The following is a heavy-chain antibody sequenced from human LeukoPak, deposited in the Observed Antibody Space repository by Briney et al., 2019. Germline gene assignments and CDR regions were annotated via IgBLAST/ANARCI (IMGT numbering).Heavy chain of an antibody. J-gene: IGHJ4*02. V-gene: IGHV1-2*02. CDR1: GYTFTGYY. Sequence: ASVKVTCKASGYTFTGYYMHWVRQAPGQGLEWMGWINPNSGGTNYAQKFQGRVTMTRDTSISTAYMELSRLRSDDTAVYYCARVDAIVATTPDYWCQGTLVTVSS. D-gene: IGHD5-12*01. CDR3: ARVDAIVATTPDY. CDR2: INPNSGGT.